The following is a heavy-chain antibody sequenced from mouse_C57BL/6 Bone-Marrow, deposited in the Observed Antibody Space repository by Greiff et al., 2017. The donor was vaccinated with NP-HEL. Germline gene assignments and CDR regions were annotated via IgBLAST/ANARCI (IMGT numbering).Heavy chain of an antibody. CDR3: ASYYYGSSYYAMDY. J-gene: IGHJ4*01. D-gene: IGHD1-1*01. Sequence: VQLQQSGPGLVQPSQSLSITCTVSGFSFTSYGVHWVRQSPGKGLEWLGVIWSGGSTDYNAAFISSLSISKDNSKSQVFFKMNSLQADDTAIYYCASYYYGSSYYAMDYWGQGTSVTVSS. CDR2: IWSGGST. V-gene: IGHV2-2*01. CDR1: GFSFTSYG.